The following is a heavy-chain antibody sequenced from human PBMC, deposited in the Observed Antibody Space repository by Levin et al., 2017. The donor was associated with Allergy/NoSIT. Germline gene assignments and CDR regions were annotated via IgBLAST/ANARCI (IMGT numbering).Heavy chain of an antibody. CDR3: ARATDIVGDYYYYMDV. CDR1: GGSISSSNW. J-gene: IGHJ6*03. V-gene: IGHV4-4*02. D-gene: IGHD2-15*01. Sequence: TSETLSLTCAVSGGSISSSNWWSWVRQPPGKGLEWIGEIYHSGSTNYNPSLKSRVTISVDKSKNQFSLKLSSVTAADTAVYYCARATDIVGDYYYYMDVWGKGTTVTVSS. CDR2: IYHSGST.